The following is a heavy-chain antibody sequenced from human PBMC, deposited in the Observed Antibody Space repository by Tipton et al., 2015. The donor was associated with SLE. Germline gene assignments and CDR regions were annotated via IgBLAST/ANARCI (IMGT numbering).Heavy chain of an antibody. Sequence: TLSLTCAVRGGSFNNYFWSWIRQPPGKGPAWIGEIYHSGSTNYNPSLKSRVSMSVNKSKNQFSLKVNFVTAADTAVYYCARDAGPRDYFDFWGQGTLVTVSS. CDR1: GGSFNNYF. CDR3: ARDAGPRDYFDF. J-gene: IGHJ4*02. D-gene: IGHD2-2*01. V-gene: IGHV4-34*01. CDR2: IYHSGST.